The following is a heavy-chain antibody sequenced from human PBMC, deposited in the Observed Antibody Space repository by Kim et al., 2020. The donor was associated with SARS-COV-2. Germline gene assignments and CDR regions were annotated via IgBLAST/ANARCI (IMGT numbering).Heavy chain of an antibody. CDR2: IYYSGST. V-gene: IGHV4-39*07. Sequence: LFLTCTVSGGSISISSNILCLFFLFFLKGLEWIGSIYYSGSTYYNPCLKMRFTISVVFSKNQFSLKLSSVTAADTAVYYCARDGVGARCSSTSCSGSYFDYWGQGTLVTVSS. CDR1: GGSISISSNI. D-gene: IGHD2-2*01. CDR3: ARDGVGARCSSTSCSGSYFDY. J-gene: IGHJ4*02.